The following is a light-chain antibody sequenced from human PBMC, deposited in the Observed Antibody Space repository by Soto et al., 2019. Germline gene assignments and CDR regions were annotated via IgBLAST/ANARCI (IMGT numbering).Light chain of an antibody. CDR1: RRDVGGYNY. CDR3: SSYTISNTLPFV. J-gene: IGLJ1*01. CDR2: EVT. V-gene: IGLV2-14*01. Sequence: SALTQPASVSGSPGQSITISCTGTRRDVGGYNYVSWYQQYPGKSPKLLIYEVTHRPSGVSNRFSGSKSGNTASLTISGLQAEDEADYYYSSYTISNTLPFVFGTGTKVTVL.